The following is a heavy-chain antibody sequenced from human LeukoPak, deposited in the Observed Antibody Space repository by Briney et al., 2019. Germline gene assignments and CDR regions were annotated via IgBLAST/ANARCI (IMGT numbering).Heavy chain of an antibody. V-gene: IGHV3-66*01. CDR3: ARARQNYYDSSGYFDY. CDR1: GVTVSSNY. J-gene: IGHJ4*02. Sequence: PGGSLRLSCAASGVTVSSNYMSWVRQAPGKGLEWVSVIYSGGSTYYADSVKSRFTSSRENSKNTLYLQMNSLRAEDTALYYCARARQNYYDSSGYFDYWGQATLVT. D-gene: IGHD3-22*01. CDR2: IYSGGST.